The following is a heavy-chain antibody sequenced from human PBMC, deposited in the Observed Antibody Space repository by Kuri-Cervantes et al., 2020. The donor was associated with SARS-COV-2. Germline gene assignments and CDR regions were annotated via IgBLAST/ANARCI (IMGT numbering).Heavy chain of an antibody. V-gene: IGHV3-23*01. J-gene: IGHJ4*02. Sequence: AGSLTLSCAASEFTFSSYAMSWVRQAPGKGLEWVSAISGSGGSTYYADSVKGRFTISRDNSKNTLYLQMSSLRAEDTAVYYCARDSYDLWLIRFYYWGQGTLVTSYS. CDR2: ISGSGGST. CDR3: ARDSYDLWLIRFYY. D-gene: IGHD5-18*01. CDR1: EFTFSSYA.